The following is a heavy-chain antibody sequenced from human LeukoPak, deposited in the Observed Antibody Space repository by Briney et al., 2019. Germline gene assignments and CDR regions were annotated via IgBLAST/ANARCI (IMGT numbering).Heavy chain of an antibody. J-gene: IGHJ4*02. Sequence: GKSLRLSCAASGFTFSNYAMHWVRQAPGKGLEWVSLISSGGTYEYYADSVKGRFTISRDNSKNTLYLQMNSLRAEDTAVYYCAKDSCSSTSCYGDLGYFDYWGQGTLVTVSS. CDR1: GFTFSNYA. V-gene: IGHV3-30*07. D-gene: IGHD2-2*01. CDR3: AKDSCSSTSCYGDLGYFDY. CDR2: ISSGGTYE.